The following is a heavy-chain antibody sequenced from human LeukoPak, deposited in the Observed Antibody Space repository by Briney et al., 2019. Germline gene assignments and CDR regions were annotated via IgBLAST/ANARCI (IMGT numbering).Heavy chain of an antibody. CDR2: INPDGTEK. D-gene: IGHD6-19*01. V-gene: IGHV3-7*03. Sequence: GGSLRLSCAASGFSFSNHWMIWVRQAPGKGLEWVATINPDGTEKRYVDSVKGRFTISRDNGKNSLYLQMSSPRAEDTAVYYCVRDDRGIAVGSRDHGAQGTLVTVSS. CDR1: GFSFSNHW. J-gene: IGHJ4*02. CDR3: VRDDRGIAVGSRDH.